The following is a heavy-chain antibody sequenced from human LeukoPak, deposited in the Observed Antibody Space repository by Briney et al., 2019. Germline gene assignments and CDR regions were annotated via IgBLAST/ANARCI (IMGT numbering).Heavy chain of an antibody. CDR2: FDPEDGET. J-gene: IGHJ6*03. CDR1: GYTLTELS. D-gene: IGHD4-17*01. CDR3: AKDPPHDYGRWYYYMDV. V-gene: IGHV1-24*01. Sequence: ASVKVSCKVSGYTLTELSMHWVRQAPGKGLEWMGGFDPEDGETIYAQKFQGRVTMTEDTSTDTAYMELSSLRAEDTAVYYCAKDPPHDYGRWYYYMDVWGKGTTVTVSS.